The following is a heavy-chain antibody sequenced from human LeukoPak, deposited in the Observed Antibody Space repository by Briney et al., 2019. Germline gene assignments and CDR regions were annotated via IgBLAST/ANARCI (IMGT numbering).Heavy chain of an antibody. CDR1: LGSISGHY. CDR2: LHYTVRA. J-gene: IGHJ5*02. CDR3: ARGVAAPGTGGLSWFDP. D-gene: IGHD6-13*01. Sequence: LETLSLTPAVSLGSISGHYWSSVRAPAGAGLGWWAYLHYTVRAKYTTSLKGRAIVSADTSNSQISMNLSFVTAADTAVDYCARGVAAPGTGGLSWFDPWGQGTLVTVSS. V-gene: IGHV4-59*11.